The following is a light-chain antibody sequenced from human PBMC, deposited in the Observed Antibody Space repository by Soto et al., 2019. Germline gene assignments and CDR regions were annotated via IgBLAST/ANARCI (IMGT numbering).Light chain of an antibody. J-gene: IGKJ1*01. Sequence: EVVLTQSPGTLSLSRGERATLSCRASERIYSAYLGWYQQKPGQAPRLLIYGASTRATGIPARFSGSGSGTDFTLTISSLEPEDFAVYYCQQRSNWPPTFGQGTKVDI. V-gene: IGKV3-11*01. CDR3: QQRSNWPPT. CDR1: ERIYSAY. CDR2: GAS.